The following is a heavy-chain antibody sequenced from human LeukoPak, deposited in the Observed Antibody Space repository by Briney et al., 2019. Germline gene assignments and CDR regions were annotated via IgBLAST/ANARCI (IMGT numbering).Heavy chain of an antibody. CDR2: IIPIFGTA. CDR1: GGTFSGYA. Sequence: ASVKVSCKASGGTFSGYAISWVRQAPGQGLEWMGGIIPIFGTANYAQKFQGRATITADESTSTAYMELSSLRSEDTAVYYCARDHQTSTYSSGWYDYWGQGTLVTVSS. CDR3: ARDHQTSTYSSGWYDY. D-gene: IGHD6-19*01. J-gene: IGHJ4*02. V-gene: IGHV1-69*13.